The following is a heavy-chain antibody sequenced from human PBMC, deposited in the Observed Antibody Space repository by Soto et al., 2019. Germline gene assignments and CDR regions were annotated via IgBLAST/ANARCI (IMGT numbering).Heavy chain of an antibody. D-gene: IGHD3-10*01. V-gene: IGHV3-73*01. Sequence: PGESLKISCAASGFTFSGSAMHWVRQASGKGLEWVGRIRSKANSYATAYAASVKGRFTISRDDSKDTAYLQMNSLKTEDTAVYYCTQRTGPYYYGSGSPNDAFDIWGQGTMVTVSS. CDR1: GFTFSGSA. J-gene: IGHJ3*02. CDR3: TQRTGPYYYGSGSPNDAFDI. CDR2: IRSKANSYAT.